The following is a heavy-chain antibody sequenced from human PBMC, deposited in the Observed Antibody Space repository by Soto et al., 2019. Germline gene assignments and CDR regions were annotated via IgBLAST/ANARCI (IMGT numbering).Heavy chain of an antibody. V-gene: IGHV3-74*01. CDR1: GFSFSSSW. J-gene: IGHJ4*02. CDR2: INSDGSSI. Sequence: GGSLRLSCVVSGFSFSSSWMHWVRQAPGKGLVWVSRINSDGSSINYADSVKGRFTTSRDNAKNMLYLQMNSLRVEDTAMYFCARDIASRRFDYLGQGTLVTVSS. CDR3: ARDIASRRFDY. D-gene: IGHD6-6*01.